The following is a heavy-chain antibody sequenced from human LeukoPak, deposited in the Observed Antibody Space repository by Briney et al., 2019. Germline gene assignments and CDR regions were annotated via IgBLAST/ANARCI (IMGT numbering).Heavy chain of an antibody. J-gene: IGHJ3*02. V-gene: IGHV3-15*01. CDR1: GFTFSNAW. D-gene: IGHD1-26*01. CDR2: IKSKTDGGTT. Sequence: GGSLRLSCAASGFTFSNAWMSWVRQAPGKGLEWVGRIKSKTDGGTTDYAAPVKGRFTISRDDSKNTLYLQMNSLKTEDTAVYYCTTDRVGATGVDHDAFDIWGQGTMVTVSS. CDR3: TTDRVGATGVDHDAFDI.